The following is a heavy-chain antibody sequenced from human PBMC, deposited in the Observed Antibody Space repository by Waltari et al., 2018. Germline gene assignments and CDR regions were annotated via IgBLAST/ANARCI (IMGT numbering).Heavy chain of an antibody. D-gene: IGHD1-20*01. Sequence: QVQLQESGPGLVKPSETLSLTCAVSGYSISSGYSWGWSRQPPGKGLEWIGSIYHSGSTFYNPSLKSRVTISVDTSKNQFSLKLSSVTAADTAVYYCARDTPAPRITGATSVDYWGQGTLVTVSS. CDR3: ARDTPAPRITGATSVDY. CDR1: GYSISSGYS. V-gene: IGHV4-38-2*02. J-gene: IGHJ4*02. CDR2: IYHSGST.